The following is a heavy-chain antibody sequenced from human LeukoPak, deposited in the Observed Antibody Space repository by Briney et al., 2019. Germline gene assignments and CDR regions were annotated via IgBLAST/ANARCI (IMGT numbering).Heavy chain of an antibody. CDR1: GYTFTGYY. J-gene: IGHJ4*02. D-gene: IGHD3-3*01. V-gene: IGHV1-2*02. CDR3: ARGNRITIFGVASPHFDY. Sequence: ASVKVSCKASGYTFTGYYMHWVRQAPGQGLEWMGWINPNSGGTNYAQKFQGRVTMTRDTSISTAYMEISRLRSDDTAAYYCARGNRITIFGVASPHFDYWGQGTLVTVSS. CDR2: INPNSGGT.